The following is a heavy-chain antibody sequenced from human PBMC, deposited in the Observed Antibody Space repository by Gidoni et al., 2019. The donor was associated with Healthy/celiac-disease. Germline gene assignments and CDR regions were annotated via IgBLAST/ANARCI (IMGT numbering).Heavy chain of an antibody. CDR3: ARDIGYFDWLLQGIDY. D-gene: IGHD3-9*01. V-gene: IGHV3-33*01. Sequence: QVQLVESGGGVVQPGRSLRLSCAPSGFTFSSYGMHWVRQAPGKGLEWVAVIWYDGSNKYYADSVKGRFTISRDKSKKTLYLQMNSLRAEDTAVYYCARDIGYFDWLLQGIDYWGQGTLVTVSS. J-gene: IGHJ4*02. CDR2: IWYDGSNK. CDR1: GFTFSSYG.